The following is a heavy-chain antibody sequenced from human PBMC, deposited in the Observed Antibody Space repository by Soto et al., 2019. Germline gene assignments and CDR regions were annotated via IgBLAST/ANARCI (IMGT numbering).Heavy chain of an antibody. CDR1: GYTFTSHY. Sequence: VKVSCKASGYTFTSHYMHWVRQAPGQGPEWMGIIDPSGSSPSYAPNFQGRVPLTTDTSTSTAYMELRSLRSDDTAVYYCARVGEWLVSSNWGQGTLVTVSS. CDR2: IDPSGSSP. V-gene: IGHV1-46*01. J-gene: IGHJ4*02. CDR3: ARVGEWLVSSN. D-gene: IGHD6-19*01.